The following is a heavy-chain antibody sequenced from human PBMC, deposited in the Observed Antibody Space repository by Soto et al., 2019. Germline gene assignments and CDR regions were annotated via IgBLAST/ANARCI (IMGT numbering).Heavy chain of an antibody. Sequence: QVQLVQSEAEVKKPGASVKVSCKASGYTFNIYGISWVRQAPGQGLEWMGWISPYNDNKKYAQNLQGRVTMTTDTSKSRAYMELSILRSDDTAGYYCATELSALGTIDFWGQGTMVTVSS. V-gene: IGHV1-18*01. J-gene: IGHJ4*02. D-gene: IGHD1-1*01. CDR1: GYTFNIYG. CDR2: ISPYNDNK. CDR3: ATELSALGTIDF.